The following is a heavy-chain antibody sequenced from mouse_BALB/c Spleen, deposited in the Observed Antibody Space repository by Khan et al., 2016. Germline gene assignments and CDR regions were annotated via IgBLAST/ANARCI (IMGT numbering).Heavy chain of an antibody. CDR2: ISHSGST. D-gene: IGHD1-1*01. Sequence: EVKLEESGPSLVKLSQTLSLTCSVTGDSITSGYWNWIRKFPGNKLEYMGYISHSGSTYYNPSLKSRISITRDTSKNQYYLQLNSVTTEDTATYYCARYDGSTYVRGIDYWGQGTSVTVSS. J-gene: IGHJ4*01. V-gene: IGHV3-8*02. CDR1: GDSITSGY. CDR3: ARYDGSTYVRGIDY.